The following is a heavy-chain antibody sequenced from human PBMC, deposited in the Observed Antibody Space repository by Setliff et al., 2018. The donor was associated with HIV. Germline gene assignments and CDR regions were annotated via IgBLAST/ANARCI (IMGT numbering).Heavy chain of an antibody. J-gene: IGHJ4*02. D-gene: IGHD3-10*01. V-gene: IGHV5-51*01. CDR1: GYNFANYW. CDR3: AILDSGFDH. Sequence: GESLKISCKGSGYNFANYWIAWVRQVPGKGLEWMGIIYPTDSDSRYSPSFRGQVTISVDKSINTAYLYWRNLKASDSAIYYCAILDSGFDHWGQGTRVTVSS. CDR2: IYPTDSDS.